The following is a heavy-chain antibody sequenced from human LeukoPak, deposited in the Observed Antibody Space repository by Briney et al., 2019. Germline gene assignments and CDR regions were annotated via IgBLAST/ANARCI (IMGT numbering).Heavy chain of an antibody. J-gene: IGHJ4*02. CDR3: AKCPFVLVGATGYLDY. Sequence: GGSLRLSCAASGFTITSYSMSWIRQPPEKGLEWVSGTSDRCDYTSYADSVKSRFTIFRDNTKNTLYLQMNSLRAEDTAVYYCAKCPFVLVGATGYLDYWGQGTLVTVAS. V-gene: IGHV3-23*01. CDR2: TSDRCDYT. D-gene: IGHD1-26*01. CDR1: GFTITSYS.